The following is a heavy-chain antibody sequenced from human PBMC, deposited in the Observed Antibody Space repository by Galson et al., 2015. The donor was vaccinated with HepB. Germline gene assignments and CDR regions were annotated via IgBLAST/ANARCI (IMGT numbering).Heavy chain of an antibody. J-gene: IGHJ4*02. CDR3: ARVGYSSSFANFDY. Sequence: SLRLSCAATGFTFSTYGMHWVRQAPGKGLDWVAVIWHDGGNKYHAESVKGRFTISRDNSKNTVDLQMNRLRAEDTAVYYCARVGYSSSFANFDYWGQGTLVTVSS. CDR2: IWHDGGNK. CDR1: GFTFSTYG. V-gene: IGHV3-33*08. D-gene: IGHD6-6*01.